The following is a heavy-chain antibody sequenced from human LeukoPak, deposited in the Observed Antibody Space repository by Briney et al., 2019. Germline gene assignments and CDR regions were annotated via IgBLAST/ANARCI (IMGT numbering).Heavy chain of an antibody. V-gene: IGHV4-38-2*01. Sequence: SETLSLTCSVSGFSVNSNYYWGWVRQSPGKGLEWIGNIYHTGDIFHNPSLESRVTMSVDTSKNQFFLKLTSVTAADTAVYYGARSWANLYYFDYWGQGALVAVSS. D-gene: IGHD4/OR15-4a*01. CDR3: ARSWANLYYFDY. CDR1: GFSVNSNYY. CDR2: IYHTGDI. J-gene: IGHJ4*02.